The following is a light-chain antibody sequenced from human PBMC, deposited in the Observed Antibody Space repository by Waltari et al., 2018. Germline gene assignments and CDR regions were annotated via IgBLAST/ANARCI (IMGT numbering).Light chain of an antibody. Sequence: QSVLTQPPSSSGTPGQRVTISCSGSSSHVGSNYIYCYHQRPGTAPKLLLYRYKQRPSGVPARVSGSKSGTSESLAIRGLQSEDEADDYCASWDDILSGVLFGGGTKLSVL. V-gene: IGLV1-47*01. CDR3: ASWDDILSGVL. CDR2: RYK. J-gene: IGLJ2*01. CDR1: SSHVGSNY.